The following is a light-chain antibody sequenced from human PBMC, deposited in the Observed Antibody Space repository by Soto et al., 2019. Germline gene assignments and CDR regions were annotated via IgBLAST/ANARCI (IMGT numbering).Light chain of an antibody. J-gene: IGKJ4*01. CDR1: QDISRS. V-gene: IGKV1-9*01. CDR3: QQFSSYPLT. Sequence: DIQLTRSPSFLSASVGDRVTITCRASQDISRSLAWFQQKPGKAPNLLIYGAYTLQSGVPSRFSGSGSGTEFTLTISSLQPEDFATYYCQQFSSYPLTFGEGTKVDIK. CDR2: GAY.